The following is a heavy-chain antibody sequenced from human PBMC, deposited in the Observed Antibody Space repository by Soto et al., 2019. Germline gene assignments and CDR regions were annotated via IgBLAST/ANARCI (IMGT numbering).Heavy chain of an antibody. CDR1: GYTFTIYY. V-gene: IGHV1-46*03. CDR3: ARDWRIVVVPAARHYNWFDP. CDR2: INPSGGST. D-gene: IGHD2-2*01. Sequence: ASVKVSCKASGYTFTIYYMHWVLQAPGQGLEWMEIINPSGGSTSYAQKFQGRVTMTRDTSTSTVYMELSSLRSEDTAVYYCARDWRIVVVPAARHYNWFDPWGQGTLVTVSS. J-gene: IGHJ5*02.